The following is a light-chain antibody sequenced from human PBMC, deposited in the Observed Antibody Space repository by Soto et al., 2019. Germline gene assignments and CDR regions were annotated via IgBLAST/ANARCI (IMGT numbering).Light chain of an antibody. CDR1: QSINSD. CDR3: QQRSNWPPFT. J-gene: IGKJ3*01. V-gene: IGKV3-11*01. Sequence: EIVMTQSPATLSVSPGERTRLSCRASQSINSDVAWYQQKVGQTPRLLIHGASSRATGIPDRFSGSGSGTDFTLTISRLEPEDFAVYYCQQRSNWPPFTFGPGTKVDI. CDR2: GAS.